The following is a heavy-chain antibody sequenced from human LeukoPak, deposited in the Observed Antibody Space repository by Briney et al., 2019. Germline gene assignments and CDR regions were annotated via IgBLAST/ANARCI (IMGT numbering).Heavy chain of an antibody. Sequence: GESLKISCEGSGYTFATYWIVWVRQMPGKGLECMGIIYPGDSDTRYSPSFQGQVTISVDKSISTAYLQWSSLKASDTAMYYCARQQWLEGSGMDVWGQGTTVTVSS. CDR3: ARQQWLEGSGMDV. CDR2: IYPGDSDT. V-gene: IGHV5-51*01. D-gene: IGHD6-19*01. CDR1: GYTFATYW. J-gene: IGHJ6*02.